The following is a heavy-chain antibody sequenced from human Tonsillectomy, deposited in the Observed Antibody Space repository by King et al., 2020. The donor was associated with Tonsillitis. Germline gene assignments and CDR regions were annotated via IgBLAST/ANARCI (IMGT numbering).Heavy chain of an antibody. D-gene: IGHD1-1*01. J-gene: IGHJ6*03. CDR2: INSAGSST. V-gene: IGHV3-74*01. Sequence: VQLVESGGGLVQPGGSLRLSCAASGFTFSSYWMHWVRQAPGKGLVWVSRINSAGSSTSYADSVKGRFTRSIDNATNTLYLQMNSLRAEDTAVYYCAREVPIYYYYMDVWGKGTTVTVSS. CDR1: GFTFSSYW. CDR3: AREVPIYYYYMDV.